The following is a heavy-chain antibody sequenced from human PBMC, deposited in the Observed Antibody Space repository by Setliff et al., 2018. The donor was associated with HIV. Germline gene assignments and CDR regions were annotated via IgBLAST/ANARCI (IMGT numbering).Heavy chain of an antibody. Sequence: KPSGTLSLTCAVSGGSISGHDWRWVRQPPGKGLGWIGNIFYSGSTNNNPSLKSRVSISVDTSKNQFSLKLRSVTAADTAVYYCARFGGTYSSNYFDFWGQGTLVTVSS. CDR3: ARFGGTYSSNYFDF. D-gene: IGHD1-26*01. J-gene: IGHJ4*02. CDR2: IFYSGST. V-gene: IGHV4-59*11. CDR1: GGSISGHD.